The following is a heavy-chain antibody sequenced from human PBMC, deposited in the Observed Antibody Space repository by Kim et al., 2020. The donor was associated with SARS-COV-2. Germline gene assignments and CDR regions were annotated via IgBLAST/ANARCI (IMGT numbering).Heavy chain of an antibody. D-gene: IGHD3-10*01. Sequence: GNTGYAQKFQGRVTMTRNTSISTAYMELSSLRSEDTAVYYCARGSWFGEYWGQGTLVTVSS. CDR3: ARGSWFGEY. V-gene: IGHV1-8*01. CDR2: GNT. J-gene: IGHJ4*02.